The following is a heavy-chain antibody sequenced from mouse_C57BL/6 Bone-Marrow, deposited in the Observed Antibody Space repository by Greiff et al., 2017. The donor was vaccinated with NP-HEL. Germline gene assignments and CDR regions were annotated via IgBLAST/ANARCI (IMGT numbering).Heavy chain of an antibody. Sequence: EVNLVESGGDLVKPGGSLKLSCAASGFTFSSYGMSWVRQTPDKRLEWVATISSGGSYTYYLDSVKGRFTISRDNAKNTLYLQMSSLKSEDTAMYYCARDRENLGWYFDVWGTGTTVTVSS. J-gene: IGHJ1*03. CDR3: ARDRENLGWYFDV. D-gene: IGHD4-1*01. CDR1: GFTFSSYG. V-gene: IGHV5-6*01. CDR2: ISSGGSYT.